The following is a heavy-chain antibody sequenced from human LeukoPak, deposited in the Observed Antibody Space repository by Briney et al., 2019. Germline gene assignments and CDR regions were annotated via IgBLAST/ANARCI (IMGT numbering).Heavy chain of an antibody. D-gene: IGHD2-2*01. V-gene: IGHV4-34*01. CDR3: ARGDCSSTICYSPMDV. Sequence: SETLSLTCAVYGGSFSGYYWSWIRQPPGKGLEWIGEINHSGSTNYNPSLKSRVTISVDTSKNQFSLKLSSVTAADTALYYCARGDCSSTICYSPMDVWGKGTTVTVSS. J-gene: IGHJ6*03. CDR2: INHSGST. CDR1: GGSFSGYY.